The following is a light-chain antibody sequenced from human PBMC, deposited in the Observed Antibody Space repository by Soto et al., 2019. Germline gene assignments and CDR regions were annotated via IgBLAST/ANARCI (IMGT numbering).Light chain of an antibody. J-gene: IGKJ5*01. CDR1: QNVARNY. Sequence: EIVLTQSPGTLSLSPGERATLSCRASQNVARNYLAWYQQRPGQAPRLLIYDASTRATGIPDRFSGSGSGTEFSLTIRGLKPEDFEVYYCQQYRMSPNTFGQGTRLEIK. V-gene: IGKV3-20*01. CDR3: QQYRMSPNT. CDR2: DAS.